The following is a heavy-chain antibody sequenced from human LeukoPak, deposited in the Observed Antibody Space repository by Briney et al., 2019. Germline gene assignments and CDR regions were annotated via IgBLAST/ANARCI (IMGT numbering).Heavy chain of an antibody. J-gene: IGHJ5*02. CDR1: GYTFTSYG. V-gene: IGHV1-18*01. Sequence: GASVKVSCKASGYTFTSYGISWVRQAPGQGLEWMGWISAYNGNTNYAQKLQGRVTMTIDTSTSTAYMELRSLRSDDTAVYYCARGWGYSSSWYRGRLNWFDPWGQGTLVTVSS. CDR2: ISAYNGNT. CDR3: ARGWGYSSSWYRGRLNWFDP. D-gene: IGHD6-13*01.